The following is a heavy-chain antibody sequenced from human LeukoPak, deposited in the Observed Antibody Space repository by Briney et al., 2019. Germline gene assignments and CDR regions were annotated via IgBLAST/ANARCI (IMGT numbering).Heavy chain of an antibody. D-gene: IGHD2-21*02. Sequence: GSSVKVSCKASGGTFSSYAISWVRQAPGQGLEWMGGIIPIFGTASYAQKFQGRVTITADESTSTAYMELSSLRSEDTAVYYCARDVTSYCGGDCYKYFQHWGQGTLVTASS. CDR1: GGTFSSYA. CDR2: IIPIFGTA. J-gene: IGHJ1*01. V-gene: IGHV1-69*01. CDR3: ARDVTSYCGGDCYKYFQH.